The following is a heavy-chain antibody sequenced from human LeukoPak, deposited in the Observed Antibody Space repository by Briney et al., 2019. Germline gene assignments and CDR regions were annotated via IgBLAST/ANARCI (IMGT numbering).Heavy chain of an antibody. V-gene: IGHV3-30*03. Sequence: GRSLRLSCAASGFTFSSYGMHWVRQAPGKGLEWVGVISYDGSNKYYADSVKGRFTISRDNAKNSLYLQMNSLRAEDTAVYYCAREVQLERLGFGKEGSAFDYWGQGTLVTVSS. D-gene: IGHD1-1*01. CDR1: GFTFSSYG. CDR3: AREVQLERLGFGKEGSAFDY. J-gene: IGHJ4*02. CDR2: ISYDGSNK.